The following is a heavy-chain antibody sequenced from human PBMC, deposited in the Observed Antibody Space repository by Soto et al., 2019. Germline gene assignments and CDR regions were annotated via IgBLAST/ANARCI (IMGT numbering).Heavy chain of an antibody. D-gene: IGHD3-10*01. CDR2: IYWDDDK. CDR1: GFSLSTSGVG. Sequence: QITLKESGPPLVKPTQTLTLTCTFSGFSLSTSGVGVGWIRQPPGKALEWLALIYWDDDKRYSPSLKSRLTITNAISKHQVVLTVTNMDPVDTATYYCAHLYYGSGCYYDPGLSWGQGTLVTVSS. CDR3: AHLYYGSGCYYDPGLS. J-gene: IGHJ5*02. V-gene: IGHV2-5*02.